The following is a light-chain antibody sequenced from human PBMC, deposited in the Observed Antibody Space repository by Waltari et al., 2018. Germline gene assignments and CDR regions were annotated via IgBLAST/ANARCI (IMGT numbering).Light chain of an antibody. CDR2: SAS. CDR1: QAVSSSY. J-gene: IGKJ3*01. V-gene: IGKV3-20*01. Sequence: EIVLTQSPGTLSLSPGERATLSCRASQAVSSSYLAWYQQKPGQAPRLLIYSASSRATGIPDRFSGSGSGTDFTLTISRLEPEDFAVYYCQEYGRNFGPGTTVDIK. CDR3: QEYGRN.